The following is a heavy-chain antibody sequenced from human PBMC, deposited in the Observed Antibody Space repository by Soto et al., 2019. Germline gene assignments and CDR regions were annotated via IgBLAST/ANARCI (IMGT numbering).Heavy chain of an antibody. V-gene: IGHV3-21*01. J-gene: IGHJ4*02. D-gene: IGHD3-22*01. CDR2: ISSSSSYI. Sequence: PGGSLRLSCAASGFTFSSYSMNWVRQAPGKGLEWVSSISSSSSYIYYADSVKGRFTISRDNAKNSLYLQMNGLRAEDTAVYYCARETYYDSSGFDYWGQGTLVTVSS. CDR3: ARETYYDSSGFDY. CDR1: GFTFSSYS.